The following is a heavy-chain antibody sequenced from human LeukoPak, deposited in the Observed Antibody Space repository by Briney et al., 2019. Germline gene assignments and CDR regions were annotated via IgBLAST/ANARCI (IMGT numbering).Heavy chain of an antibody. CDR3: AKFREPYGSGSSYWFDP. V-gene: IGHV3-23*01. D-gene: IGHD3-10*01. CDR1: GFTFSSYA. CDR2: ISGSGGST. J-gene: IGHJ5*02. Sequence: PGGSLRLSCAASGFTFSSYAMSWVRQAPGKGLEWVSAISGSGGSTYYADSVKGRFTISRDNSKNTLYLQMNSLRAEDTAVYYCAKFREPYGSGSSYWFDPWGQGTLVTVSS.